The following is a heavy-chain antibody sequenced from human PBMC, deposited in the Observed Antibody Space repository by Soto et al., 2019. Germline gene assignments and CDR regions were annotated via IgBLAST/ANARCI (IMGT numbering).Heavy chain of an antibody. V-gene: IGHV1-69*13. J-gene: IGHJ6*02. CDR2: IIPIFGTA. D-gene: IGHD6-19*01. CDR1: GGTFSSYA. CDR3: ARDRESSGNYYYYGMDV. Sequence: GASVKVSCKASGGTFSSYAISWVRQAPGQGLEWMGGIIPIFGTANYAQKFQGRVTITADESTSTAYMELSSLRSEDTAVYYCARDRESSGNYYYYGMDVWGQGTTVTVSS.